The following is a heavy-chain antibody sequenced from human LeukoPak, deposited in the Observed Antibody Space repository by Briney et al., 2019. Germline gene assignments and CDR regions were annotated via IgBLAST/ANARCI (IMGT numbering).Heavy chain of an antibody. V-gene: IGHV4-59*08. CDR1: GGSISSHS. J-gene: IGHJ2*01. Sequence: SETLSLTCTVSGGSISSHSWNWIRQPPGKGLEWIGYIYYSGSTNYNPSLKSRVTISVDTSKNQFSLKLSSVTAADTAAYYCARRYNLNWYFDVWGRGTLVTVSS. D-gene: IGHD5-24*01. CDR3: ARRYNLNWYFDV. CDR2: IYYSGST.